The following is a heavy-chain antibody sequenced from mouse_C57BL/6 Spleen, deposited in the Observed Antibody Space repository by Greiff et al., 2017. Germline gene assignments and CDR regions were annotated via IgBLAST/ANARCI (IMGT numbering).Heavy chain of an antibody. Sequence: QVQLQQPGAELVRPGSSVKLSCKASGYTFTSYWMHWVKQRPIQGLEWIGNIDPSDSETHYNQKFKDKATLTVDKSSSTAYMQLSSLTSEDSAVXYCARFGSSYGYFDVWGTGTTVTVSS. J-gene: IGHJ1*03. CDR2: IDPSDSET. CDR3: ARFGSSYGYFDV. CDR1: GYTFTSYW. D-gene: IGHD1-1*01. V-gene: IGHV1-52*01.